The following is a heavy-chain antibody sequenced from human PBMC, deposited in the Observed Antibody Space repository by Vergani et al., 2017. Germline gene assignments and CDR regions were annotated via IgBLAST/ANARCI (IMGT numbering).Heavy chain of an antibody. D-gene: IGHD3-9*01. J-gene: IGHJ3*01. CDR2: IYSGGST. CDR3: AKDKFYDILPVGAFDF. CDR1: GFTVSSNY. V-gene: IGHV3-66*01. Sequence: EVQLVESGGGLVQPGGSLRLSCAASGFTVSSNYMSWVRQAPGKGLEWVSVIYSGGSTYYADSVKGRFTISRDNAKNSLYLQMNSLRAEDTALYYCAKDKFYDILPVGAFDFWGQGTMVTVYS.